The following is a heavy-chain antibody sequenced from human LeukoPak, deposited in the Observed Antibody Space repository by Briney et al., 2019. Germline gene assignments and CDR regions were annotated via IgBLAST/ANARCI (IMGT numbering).Heavy chain of an antibody. CDR3: AKGDYANWFDP. J-gene: IGHJ5*02. CDR2: ISGSGGST. V-gene: IGHV3-23*01. CDR1: GFTFSSYA. D-gene: IGHD4-17*01. Sequence: GRSLRLSCAASGFTFSSYAMHWVRQAPGKGLEWVSAISGSGGSTYYADSVKGRFTISRDNSKNTLYLQMNSLRAEDTAVYYCAKGDYANWFDPWGQGTLVTVSS.